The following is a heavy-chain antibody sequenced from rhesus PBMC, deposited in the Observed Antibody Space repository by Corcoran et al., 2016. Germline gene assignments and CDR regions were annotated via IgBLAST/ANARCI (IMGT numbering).Heavy chain of an antibody. Sequence: QVQLQESGPGLVKPSETLSLTCAVSGGSISDDYYWSWIRQPPGKGLEWIGYIYGSGGGINYNPSLKNRVTISIDTSKNQFSLKLSSVTAADTAVYYCARDLGYYSGSYYSFDYWGQGVLVTVSS. CDR3: ARDLGYYSGSYYSFDY. V-gene: IGHV4-106*01. D-gene: IGHD3-16*01. CDR2: IYGSGGGI. CDR1: GGSISDDYY. J-gene: IGHJ4*01.